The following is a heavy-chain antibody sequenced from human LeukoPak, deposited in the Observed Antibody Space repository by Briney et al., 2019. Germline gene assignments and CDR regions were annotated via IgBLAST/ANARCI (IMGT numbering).Heavy chain of an antibody. CDR2: ISSDSRTI. CDR3: ARDGEYCSGGSCYISTYYFDY. CDR1: GFTFSSYS. J-gene: IGHJ4*02. V-gene: IGHV3-48*02. Sequence: GGSLRLSCAASGFTFSSYSMNWVRQAPGKGLEWVSYISSDSRTIYYADSVKGRFTISRDNAKISLYLQMRSLRDEDTAVYYCARDGEYCSGGSCYISTYYFDYWGQGTLVTVSS. D-gene: IGHD2-15*01.